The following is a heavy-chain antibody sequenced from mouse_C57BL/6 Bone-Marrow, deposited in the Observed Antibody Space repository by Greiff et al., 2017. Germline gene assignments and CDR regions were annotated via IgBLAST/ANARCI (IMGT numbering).Heavy chain of an antibody. CDR3: PLLRYPWYFDV. J-gene: IGHJ1*03. CDR1: GYPFTSYG. CDR2: IYPRSGNT. Sequence: VQLQQSGAELARPGASVKLSCKASGYPFTSYGISWVKQRTGQGLEWIGEIYPRSGNTYYNEKFKGKATLTADKSSSTAYLELRSLTSEDSAVYFCPLLRYPWYFDVWGTGTTVTVSS. V-gene: IGHV1-81*01. D-gene: IGHD1-1*01.